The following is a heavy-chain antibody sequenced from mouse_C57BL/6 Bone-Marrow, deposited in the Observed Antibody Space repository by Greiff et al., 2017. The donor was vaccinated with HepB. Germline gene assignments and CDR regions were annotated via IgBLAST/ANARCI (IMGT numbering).Heavy chain of an antibody. CDR3: ARGYYGSSYAFDY. CDR1: GYTFTDHT. Sequence: VKLQQSDAELVKPGASVKISCKVSGYTFTDHTIHWMKQRPEQGLEWIGYIYPRDGSTEYNEKFKGKATLTADKSSSTAYMQLNSLTSEDSAVYFCARGYYGSSYAFDYWGQGTTLTVSS. J-gene: IGHJ2*01. D-gene: IGHD1-1*01. CDR2: IYPRDGST. V-gene: IGHV1-78*01.